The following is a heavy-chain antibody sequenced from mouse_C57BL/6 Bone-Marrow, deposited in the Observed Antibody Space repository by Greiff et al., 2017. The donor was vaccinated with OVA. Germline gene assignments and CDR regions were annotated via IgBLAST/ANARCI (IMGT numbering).Heavy chain of an antibody. CDR3: TTDSWDIDD. J-gene: IGHJ1*03. CDR2: IDPENGDT. V-gene: IGHV14-4*01. CDR1: GFTITDDY. Sequence: EVQLQQSGAELVRPGASVKLSCTASGFTITDDYMHWVKQRPEQGLEWIGWIDPENGDTEYASKFQGKATFTADTSSNTAYLQVSSLTSEDAAVYYCTTDSWDIDDWGTGTTVTVSS.